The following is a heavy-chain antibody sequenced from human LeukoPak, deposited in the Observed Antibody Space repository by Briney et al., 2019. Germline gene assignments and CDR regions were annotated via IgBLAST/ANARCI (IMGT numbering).Heavy chain of an antibody. CDR1: GFTFSNHG. J-gene: IGHJ4*02. Sequence: GGSLRLSCAASGFTFSNHGMHRVRQGPGKGLEWVAFIRYEGRHKYYADSVKGRFTISRDNSKNTIYLQMNSLRAEDTAVYYCVKDEQPGIVTTLFLNDWGQGTLVTVSS. D-gene: IGHD1-1*01. V-gene: IGHV3-30*02. CDR3: VKDEQPGIVTTLFLND. CDR2: IRYEGRHK.